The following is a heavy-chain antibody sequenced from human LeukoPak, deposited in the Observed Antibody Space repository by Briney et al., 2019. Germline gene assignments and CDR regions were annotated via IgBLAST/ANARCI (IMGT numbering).Heavy chain of an antibody. CDR1: GFAFDNYG. CDR2: ISYAGSTK. CDR3: AKDNTAWKWELLDFDY. Sequence: AEGSLRLSCAASGFAFDNYGMHWVRQAPGKGLEWVTVISYAGSTKYYADSVKGRFTISRDNSKNTLYLQMNSLRAEDTALYYCAKDNTAWKWELLDFDYWGQGTLVTVSS. D-gene: IGHD1-26*01. V-gene: IGHV3-30*18. J-gene: IGHJ4*02.